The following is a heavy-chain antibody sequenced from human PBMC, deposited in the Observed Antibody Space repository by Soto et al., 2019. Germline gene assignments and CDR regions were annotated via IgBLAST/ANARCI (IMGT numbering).Heavy chain of an antibody. CDR1: GYTFTSYG. D-gene: IGHD2-2*01. CDR3: ARDAGYQLRAATAVGLDYYYYGMDV. CDR2: ISAYNGNT. J-gene: IGHJ6*02. V-gene: IGHV1-18*04. Sequence: QVQLVQSGAEVKKPGASVKVSCKASGYTFTSYGISWVRQAPGQGLEWMGWISAYNGNTNYAQKLQGRVTMTTDTSTSTAYMELRSLRSDDTAVYYCARDAGYQLRAATAVGLDYYYYGMDVWGQGTTVTVSS.